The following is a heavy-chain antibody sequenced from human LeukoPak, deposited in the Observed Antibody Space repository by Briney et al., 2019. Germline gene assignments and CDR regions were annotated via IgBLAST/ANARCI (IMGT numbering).Heavy chain of an antibody. D-gene: IGHD5-18*01. CDR3: AFLEGYSYGTGSSYGTDV. V-gene: IGHV3-30*03. Sequence: PGGSLRLSCAASGFTLSSYAIHWGRQAPGKGLEWGAVRSFDVRNTYYSESVKGRFTITRDNFRNTLYLQMNSLRTEDTAVYYCAFLEGYSYGTGSSYGTDVWGEGTAVTVSS. CDR2: RSFDVRNT. CDR1: GFTLSSYA. J-gene: IGHJ6*04.